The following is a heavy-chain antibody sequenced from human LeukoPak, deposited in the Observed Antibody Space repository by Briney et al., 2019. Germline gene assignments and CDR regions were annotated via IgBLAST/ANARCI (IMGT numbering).Heavy chain of an antibody. CDR3: ARDQSWFDP. J-gene: IGHJ5*02. Sequence: PETLSLTCTVSGGSISSYYWSWIRQPPGKRLEWIGYIYNSGSTNYNPSLKGRVTISVDTSKNQFSLKLSSVTAADTAVYYCARDQSWFDPWGQGTLVTVSS. CDR1: GGSISSYY. CDR2: IYNSGST. V-gene: IGHV4-59*01.